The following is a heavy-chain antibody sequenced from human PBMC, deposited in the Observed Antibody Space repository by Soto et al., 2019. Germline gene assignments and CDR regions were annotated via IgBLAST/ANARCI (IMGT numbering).Heavy chain of an antibody. CDR2: VVPNMGTG. J-gene: IGHJ4*02. D-gene: IGHD3-16*01. CDR3: AREGEGIPAHRY. CDR1: GGTFTTYK. Sequence: QVQLVQSGAEVKKPGSSVKVACKAFGGTFTTYKINWVRQAPGQGLEWMGVVVPNMGTGHYAQKFQGRVTITADRSTTTVYMDLSSLRYDDTAVYYCAREGEGIPAHRYWGQGTLVIVSS. V-gene: IGHV1-69*06.